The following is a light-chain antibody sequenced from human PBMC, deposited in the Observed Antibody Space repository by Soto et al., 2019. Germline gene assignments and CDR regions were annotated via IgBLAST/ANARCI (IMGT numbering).Light chain of an antibody. Sequence: DIQLTQSPSTLSASVGDSVTITCRASQSINSWLAWYQQRPGKAPKLLMYKASSLQSGVPSRFSGSGSGTEFTLTISRLQPDDFATYYCQQYNSYPHTFGQGTKLEIK. CDR1: QSINSW. V-gene: IGKV1-5*03. J-gene: IGKJ2*01. CDR2: KAS. CDR3: QQYNSYPHT.